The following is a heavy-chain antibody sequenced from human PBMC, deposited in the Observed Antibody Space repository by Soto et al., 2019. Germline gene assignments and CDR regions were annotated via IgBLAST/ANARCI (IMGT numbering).Heavy chain of an antibody. CDR1: GGSISSYY. D-gene: IGHD3-3*01. Sequence: SETLSLTCTVSGGSISSYYWSWIRQPPGKGLEWIGYIYYSGSTNYNPSLKSRVTISVDTSKNQFSLKLSSVTAADTAVYYCARGTLYERIDYWGQGTLVTVSS. CDR3: ARGTLYERIDY. V-gene: IGHV4-59*01. J-gene: IGHJ4*02. CDR2: IYYSGST.